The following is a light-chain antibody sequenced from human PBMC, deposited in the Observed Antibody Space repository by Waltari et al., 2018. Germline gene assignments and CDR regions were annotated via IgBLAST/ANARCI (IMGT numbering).Light chain of an antibody. CDR1: QSVNRV. V-gene: IGKV3-20*01. CDR3: QHYLRLPAT. J-gene: IGKJ1*01. Sequence: EIVLTQSPGTLSLSPGERATLSCRTSQSVNRVLSWYQLKPGQAPRLLIYGAYSRATGSPDRLSGGGSGTYFSLTISRLEPEDFAIYYCQHYLRLPATFGQGTKVEIK. CDR2: GAY.